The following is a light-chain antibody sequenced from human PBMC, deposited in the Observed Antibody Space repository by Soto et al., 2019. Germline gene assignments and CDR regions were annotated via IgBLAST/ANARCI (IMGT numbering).Light chain of an antibody. CDR3: QQRGNWPPT. CDR2: DTS. J-gene: IGKJ1*01. V-gene: IGKV3-11*01. CDR1: QSVGSNY. Sequence: EIVLTQSPDTLSLSPGERATPSCRASQSVGSNYLAWYQQKPGQAPRLLMYDTSKRATGIPARFSGRGSGTDFTLTISSLEPEDFAVYYCQQRGNWPPTFGQGTKVDIK.